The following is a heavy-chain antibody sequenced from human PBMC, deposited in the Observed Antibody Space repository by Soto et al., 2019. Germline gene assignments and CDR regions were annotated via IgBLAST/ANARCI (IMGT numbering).Heavy chain of an antibody. CDR3: ARHGYY. J-gene: IGHJ4*02. CDR2: IYFGGST. CDR1: GVSISNTSYY. Sequence: PSETLSLTCSVSGVSISNTSYYWGWIRQPPGKGLEWVGTIYFGGSTFYNPSLKSRVTISIDTSKNQFSLRLSSVTAADTAVYYCARHGYYWGQGTLVTVSS. V-gene: IGHV4-39*01.